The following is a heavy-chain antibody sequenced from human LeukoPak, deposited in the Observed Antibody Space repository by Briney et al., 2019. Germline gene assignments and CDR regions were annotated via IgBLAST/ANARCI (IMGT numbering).Heavy chain of an antibody. V-gene: IGHV1-69*13. J-gene: IGHJ4*02. CDR3: ARLPTVTDLVNFDY. Sequence: SVKVSCKASEGTFSSYAISWVRQAPGQGLEWMGGIIPIFGTANYAQKFQGRVTITADESTSTAYMELSSLRSEDTAVYYCARLPTVTDLVNFDYWGQGTLVTVSS. D-gene: IGHD4-11*01. CDR1: EGTFSSYA. CDR2: IIPIFGTA.